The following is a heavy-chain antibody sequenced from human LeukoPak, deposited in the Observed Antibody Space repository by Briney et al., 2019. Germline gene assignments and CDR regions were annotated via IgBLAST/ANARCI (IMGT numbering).Heavy chain of an antibody. CDR1: GGSLSRYY. CDR2: IYYCGST. CDR3: ARVDCSSTSCYPLD. Sequence: SETLSVPRPVSGGSLSRYYWRWIGPPPRKGPEGVGYIYYCGSTNYNPPLKRRVTISVDTSKTQFSMKLSSVTAADTAVYYCARVDCSSTSCYPLDWVQGTMATVSS. J-gene: IGHJ4*02. V-gene: IGHV4-59*01. D-gene: IGHD2-2*01.